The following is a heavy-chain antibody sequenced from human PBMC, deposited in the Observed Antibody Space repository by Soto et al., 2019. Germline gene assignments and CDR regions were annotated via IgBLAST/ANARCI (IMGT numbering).Heavy chain of an antibody. Sequence: GGSLRLSCAASGFTVSSNYMSWVRQAPGKGLEWVSVIYSGGSTYYADSVKGRFTISRDNSKNTLYLQMNSLRAEDTAVYYCARDFSGYDWAEFGYWGQGTLVTVS. V-gene: IGHV3-66*01. CDR3: ARDFSGYDWAEFGY. CDR2: IYSGGST. J-gene: IGHJ4*02. CDR1: GFTVSSNY. D-gene: IGHD5-12*01.